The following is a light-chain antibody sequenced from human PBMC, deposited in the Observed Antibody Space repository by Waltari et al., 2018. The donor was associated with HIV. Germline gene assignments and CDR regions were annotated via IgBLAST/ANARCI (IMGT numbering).Light chain of an antibody. CDR3: SSYAPTNNFYVL. CDR2: EVT. Sequence: QSALTQPPSASGSPGQSVTISCTGTSSDIGGYNSVSWYQQHPGKAPKLIITEVTKPPSGVPDRFSGSKSGNTASLTVSGLQAEDEAHYYCSSYAPTNNFYVLFGGGTALTVL. CDR1: SSDIGGYNS. V-gene: IGLV2-8*01. J-gene: IGLJ2*01.